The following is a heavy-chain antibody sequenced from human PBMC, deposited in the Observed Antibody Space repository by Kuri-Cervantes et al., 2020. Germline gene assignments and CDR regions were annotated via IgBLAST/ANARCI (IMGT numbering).Heavy chain of an antibody. CDR3: AKEPYYYNLFDY. J-gene: IGHJ4*02. V-gene: IGHV3-48*04. CDR1: GITFSSYS. CDR2: ISSSSSTI. D-gene: IGHD3-10*01. Sequence: GVLKISCAASGITFSSYSMNWVRQAPGKGLEWASYISSSSSTIYYADSVKGRFTISRDNAKNSLYLQMNSLRAEDTAVYYCAKEPYYYNLFDYWGQGTLVTVSS.